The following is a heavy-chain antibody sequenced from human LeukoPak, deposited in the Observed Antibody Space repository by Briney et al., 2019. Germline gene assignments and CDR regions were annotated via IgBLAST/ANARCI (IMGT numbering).Heavy chain of an antibody. D-gene: IGHD3-10*01. Sequence: ASVKVSCKASGYTFTSFGINWIRQAPGQGLEWMGWINTNTGSPTYAQGFRGRVVFSLDTSVSTTYLQISSLKADDTAIYYCAKVASDYSFGSGSYYSPFDSWGQGTLVAVSP. CDR3: AKVASDYSFGSGSYYSPFDS. J-gene: IGHJ4*02. V-gene: IGHV7-4-1*02. CDR2: INTNTGSP. CDR1: GYTFTSFG.